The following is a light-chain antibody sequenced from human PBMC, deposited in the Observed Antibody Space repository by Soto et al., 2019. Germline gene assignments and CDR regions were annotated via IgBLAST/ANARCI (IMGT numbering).Light chain of an antibody. V-gene: IGLV2-14*01. CDR1: SSDVGGYNY. J-gene: IGLJ1*01. Sequence: QSALTQPASVSGSPGQSITISCTGTSSDVGGYNYVSWYQQHPGKAPKLMIYEVSNRPSGVSNRFSGSKSGNTASLTISGLQAEDEADYYCSSSAGSNNYVFGTGTQLTVL. CDR2: EVS. CDR3: SSSAGSNNYV.